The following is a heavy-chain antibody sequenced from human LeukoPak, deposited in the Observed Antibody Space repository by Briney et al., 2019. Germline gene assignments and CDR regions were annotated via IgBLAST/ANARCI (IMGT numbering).Heavy chain of an antibody. J-gene: IGHJ6*02. V-gene: IGHV1-8*01. D-gene: IGHD4-4*01. CDR1: GYTFTSYD. CDR3: ARDLQFQYYYYGMDV. CDR2: MNPNSGNT. Sequence: ASVKVSCKASGYTFTSYDINWVRRATGQGLEWMGWMNPNSGNTGYAQKFQGRVTMTRNTSISTAYMELSSLRSEDTAVYYCARDLQFQYYYYGMDVWGQGTTVTVSS.